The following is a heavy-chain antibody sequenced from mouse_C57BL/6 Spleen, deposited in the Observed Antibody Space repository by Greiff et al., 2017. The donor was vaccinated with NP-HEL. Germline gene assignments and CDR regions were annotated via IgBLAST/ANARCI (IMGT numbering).Heavy chain of an antibody. V-gene: IGHV2-2*01. CDR3: ARKSESVRAWFAD. D-gene: IGHD3-1*01. CDR1: GFSLTCYG. Sequence: QVQLQQSGPGLVQPSQSLSITCTVSGFSLTCYGVHWVRQSPGKGLEWLGVIWSGGSTDYNAAFISRLIISKDNSKSQVSFKMNSLQAYDTAIFYCARKSESVRAWFADWGQGTLVTVSS. CDR2: IWSGGST. J-gene: IGHJ3*01.